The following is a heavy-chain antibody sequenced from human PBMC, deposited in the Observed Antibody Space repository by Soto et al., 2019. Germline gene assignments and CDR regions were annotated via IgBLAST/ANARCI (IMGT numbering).Heavy chain of an antibody. V-gene: IGHV1-18*01. CDR1: GYTFTSYG. Sequence: QVQLVQSGAEVKKPGASVKVSCKASGYTFTSYGISWVRQAPGQGLEWMGWISAYNGKTNYAQKVQDRVTMTTDTSTNTADMDLRSLRSDDTDVYYCARSGSYRAPFDYWGQGTPVTVSP. CDR2: ISAYNGKT. CDR3: ARSGSYRAPFDY. J-gene: IGHJ4*02. D-gene: IGHD1-26*01.